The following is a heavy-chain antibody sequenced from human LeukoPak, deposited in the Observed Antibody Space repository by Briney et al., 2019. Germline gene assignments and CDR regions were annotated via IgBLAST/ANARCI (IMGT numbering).Heavy chain of an antibody. CDR2: INHSGST. V-gene: IGHV4-34*01. Sequence: SETLSLTCAVYGGSFSGYYWSWIRQPPGKGLEWIGEINHSGSTNYNPSLKSRVTISVDTSKNQFSLKLGSVTAADTAVYYCARGPASSEHYMDVWGKGTTVTVSS. CDR3: ARGPASSEHYMDV. CDR1: GGSFSGYY. D-gene: IGHD6-19*01. J-gene: IGHJ6*03.